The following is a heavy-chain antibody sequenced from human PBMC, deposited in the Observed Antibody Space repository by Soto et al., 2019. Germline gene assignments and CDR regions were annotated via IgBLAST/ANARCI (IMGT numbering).Heavy chain of an antibody. Sequence: PGGSLRLSCAASGFTFSSYSMNWVRQAPGKGLEWVSYISSSSSTIYYADSVKGRFTISRDNSKNSLYLQMNSLRAEDTAVYYCAKDRRYCSGGSCYSLDTTLGYYFDYWGQGTLVTVSS. D-gene: IGHD2-15*01. J-gene: IGHJ4*02. V-gene: IGHV3-48*01. CDR3: AKDRRYCSGGSCYSLDTTLGYYFDY. CDR1: GFTFSSYS. CDR2: ISSSSSTI.